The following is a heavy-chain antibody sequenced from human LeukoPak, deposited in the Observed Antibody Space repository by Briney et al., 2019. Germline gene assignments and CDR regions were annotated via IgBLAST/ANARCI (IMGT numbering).Heavy chain of an antibody. CDR1: GFTFNTYL. V-gene: IGHV3-74*01. J-gene: IGHJ3*02. Sequence: GGSLRLSCAASGFTFNTYLMHWVRQAPGKGLVWVSRINTDGSSANYADSVKGRFSTSRDNAKNTLYLQMNSLRAEDTAIYYCAREYYYDSSGYAFDIWGQGTMVTVSS. CDR3: AREYYYDSSGYAFDI. CDR2: INTDGSSA. D-gene: IGHD3-22*01.